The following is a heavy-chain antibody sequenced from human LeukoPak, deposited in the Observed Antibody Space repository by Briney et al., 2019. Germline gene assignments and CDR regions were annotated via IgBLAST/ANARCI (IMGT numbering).Heavy chain of an antibody. V-gene: IGHV4-59*01. CDR3: ARGYYSNYVDY. CDR2: IYYSGST. Sequence: SETLSLTRTVSGGSISSYYWSWIRQPPGKGLEWIGYIYYSGSTNYNPSLKSRVTISVDTSKNQFSLKLSSVTAADTAVYYCARGYYSNYVDYWGQGTLVTVSS. J-gene: IGHJ4*02. CDR1: GGSISSYY. D-gene: IGHD4-11*01.